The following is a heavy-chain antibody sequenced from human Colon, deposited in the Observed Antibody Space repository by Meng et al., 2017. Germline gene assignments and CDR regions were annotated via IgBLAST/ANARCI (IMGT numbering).Heavy chain of an antibody. J-gene: IGHJ4*02. Sequence: QVHLPERGPGPVTPSPTLSLLCSFSGDSITRGGYHWSWVRQRPGRGLEWVGHIYYGGSAFYNPALRSRLTMSTDRSANQFSLRVTSVTAADTATYFCARGLKGSLEFWGQGALVTVSS. D-gene: IGHD3-10*01. CDR3: ARGLKGSLEF. CDR1: GDSITRGGYH. V-gene: IGHV4-31*03. CDR2: IYYGGSA.